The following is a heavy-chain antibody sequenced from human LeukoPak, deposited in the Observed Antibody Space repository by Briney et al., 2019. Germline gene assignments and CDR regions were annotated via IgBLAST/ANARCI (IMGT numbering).Heavy chain of an antibody. CDR3: AKDLPRSKSFDY. CDR1: GFSFSNYL. V-gene: IGHV3-23*01. CDR2: ISGSGGT. Sequence: GGSLRLSCAVSGFSFSNYLMSWVRHAPGKGLEWVSAISGSGGTYYADSVKGRFTISRDNSKNTLYLQMSSLRGEDTAVHYCAKDLPRSKSFDYWGQGTLVTVSS. J-gene: IGHJ4*02.